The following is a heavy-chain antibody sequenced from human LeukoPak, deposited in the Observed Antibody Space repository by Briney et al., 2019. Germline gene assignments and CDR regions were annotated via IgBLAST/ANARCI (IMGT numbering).Heavy chain of an antibody. CDR2: ISAYNGNT. CDR1: GYTFTHYG. Sequence: ASVKVSCKASGYTFTHYGISWVRQAPGQGLEWMGWISAYNGNTNSAQKFQGRVTMTTDTSTNTAYMELRSLRSDDTAVYYCARDFSSVHRGEVTYHWGERALVTVSS. J-gene: IGHJ5*02. V-gene: IGHV1-18*01. D-gene: IGHD2/OR15-2a*01. CDR3: ARDFSSVHRGEVTYH.